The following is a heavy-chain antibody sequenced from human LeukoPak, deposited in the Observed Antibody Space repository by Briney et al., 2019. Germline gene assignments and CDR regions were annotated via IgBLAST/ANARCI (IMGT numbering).Heavy chain of an antibody. J-gene: IGHJ5*02. D-gene: IGHD3-9*01. CDR2: INHSGST. Sequence: PSETLSLTCAVYGGSFSGYYWSWIRQPPGKGLEWIGEINHSGSTNYNPSLKSRVTISVDTSKNQFSLKLSSVTAADTAVYYCARGRRYFDWLSPSWGGNWFDPWGQGTLVTVSS. V-gene: IGHV4-34*01. CDR1: GGSFSGYY. CDR3: ARGRRYFDWLSPSWGGNWFDP.